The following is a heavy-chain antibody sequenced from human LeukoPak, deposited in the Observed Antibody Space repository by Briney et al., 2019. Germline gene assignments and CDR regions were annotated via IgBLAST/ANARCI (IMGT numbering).Heavy chain of an antibody. V-gene: IGHV3-21*01. CDR2: ISGTGDYI. D-gene: IGHD6-25*01. CDR1: GFTFSSYS. J-gene: IGHJ3*02. CDR3: ARESWRLKAFDI. Sequence: GGSLRLSCAASGFTFSSYSMNWVRQAPGKGLEWVSSISGTGDYIYYADSVKGRFTISRDNAKNSLYLQMNSLRAEDTAVYYCARESWRLKAFDIWGQGTMVTVSS.